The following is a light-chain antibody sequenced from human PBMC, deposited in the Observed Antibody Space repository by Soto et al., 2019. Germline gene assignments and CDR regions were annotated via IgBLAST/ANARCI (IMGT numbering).Light chain of an antibody. CDR1: QRISTW. V-gene: IGKV1-5*03. Sequence: DIQMTQSPSTLSASVGDRVTITCRASQRISTWLAWYQQKPGKAPKLLIYKASSLESWVPSRFSGSGSGTEFTLTIFCLQADDFATYYCQQYNSYSAGTFGQGTKVDIK. CDR2: KAS. J-gene: IGKJ1*01. CDR3: QQYNSYSAGT.